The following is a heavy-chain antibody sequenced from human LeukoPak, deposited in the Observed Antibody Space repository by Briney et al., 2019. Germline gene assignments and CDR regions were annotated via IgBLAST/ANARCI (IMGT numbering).Heavy chain of an antibody. CDR3: AKGGKWDVTPFDY. CDR2: ISHDGSDT. V-gene: IGHV3-30*04. Sequence: PGGSLRLSCAASGFTFSNSPMHWVRQAPGKGLEWVTGISHDGSDTHYADSMKGRFSISRDNSKNTLFLQMNSLRAEDTAVYYCAKGGKWDVTPFDYWGQGTLVTVSS. J-gene: IGHJ4*02. CDR1: GFTFSNSP. D-gene: IGHD1-26*01.